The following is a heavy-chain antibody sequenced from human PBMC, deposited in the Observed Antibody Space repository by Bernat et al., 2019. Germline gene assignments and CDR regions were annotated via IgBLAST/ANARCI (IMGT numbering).Heavy chain of an antibody. V-gene: IGHV3-15*01. D-gene: IGHD4-17*01. CDR2: IKSKTDGGTT. CDR1: GFTFSNAW. CDR3: STPTHDYEDAVY. J-gene: IGHJ4*02. Sequence: EVQLVESGGGLVKPGGSLRLSCAASGFTFSNAWLSWVRQAPGKGLEWVGRIKSKTDGGTTDYAAPVKGRFTISRDDSKNTLYLQMNSLKTEDTAVYYCSTPTHDYEDAVYWGQVTLVTVSS.